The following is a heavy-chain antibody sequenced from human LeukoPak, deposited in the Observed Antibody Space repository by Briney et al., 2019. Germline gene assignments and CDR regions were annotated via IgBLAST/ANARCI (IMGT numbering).Heavy chain of an antibody. CDR1: GHTFTSYA. D-gene: IGHD3-22*01. CDR3: ARVMYYYDSSSYLGY. V-gene: IGHV1-3*01. Sequence: ASVKVSCKASGHTFTSYAMHWVRQAPGQRLEWMGWINAGNGNTKYSQKFQGRVTITRDTSASTAYMELSSLRSEDTAVYYCARVMYYYDSSSYLGYWGQGTLVTVSS. J-gene: IGHJ4*02. CDR2: INAGNGNT.